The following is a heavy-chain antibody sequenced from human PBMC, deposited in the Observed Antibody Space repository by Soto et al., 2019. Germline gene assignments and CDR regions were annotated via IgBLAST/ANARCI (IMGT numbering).Heavy chain of an antibody. CDR1: GDSIGSYY. D-gene: IGHD6-13*01. CDR3: GRVITAAEYKWFDP. Sequence: SETLSLTCTVSGDSIGSYYWSWLRQPPGKGLEWIGNIYYSGSTNYNPSLKSRVTISVDTSKNQFSLKLSSVTAADTAVYYCGRVITAAEYKWFDPWGQGTRVTVS. J-gene: IGHJ5*02. V-gene: IGHV4-59*01. CDR2: IYYSGST.